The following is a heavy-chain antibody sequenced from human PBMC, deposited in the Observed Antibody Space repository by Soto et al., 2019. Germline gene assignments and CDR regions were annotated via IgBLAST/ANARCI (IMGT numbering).Heavy chain of an antibody. V-gene: IGHV4-4*02. CDR2: IYHSGST. Sequence: SETLSLTCAVSGGSISSSNWWSWVRQPPGKGLEWIGEIYHSGSTNYNPSLKSRVTISVDKSKNQFSLKLSSVTAADTAVYYCPRFGFGELLGYYAMDLWGQGTTVTVS. D-gene: IGHD3-10*01. CDR1: GGSISSSNW. CDR3: PRFGFGELLGYYAMDL. J-gene: IGHJ6*02.